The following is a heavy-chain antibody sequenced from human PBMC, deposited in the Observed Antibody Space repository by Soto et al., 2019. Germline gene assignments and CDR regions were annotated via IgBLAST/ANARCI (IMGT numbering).Heavy chain of an antibody. J-gene: IGHJ6*03. Sequence: EVQLAESGGGLAQPGGSLRLSCAASGFTLSGYAMDWVRQAPGKGLEYVSGISSNGVGTYYANSVQGRFTISRDNSKNTVYLQMGSLRPEDMSVYYCARRARQDFYYMDVWGKGTTVPVSS. CDR2: ISSNGVGT. D-gene: IGHD6-6*01. V-gene: IGHV3-64*01. CDR1: GFTLSGYA. CDR3: ARRARQDFYYMDV.